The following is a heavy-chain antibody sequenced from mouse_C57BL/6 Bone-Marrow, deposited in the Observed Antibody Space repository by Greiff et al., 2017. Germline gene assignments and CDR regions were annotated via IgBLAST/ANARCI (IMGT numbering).Heavy chain of an antibody. V-gene: IGHV1-62-2*01. D-gene: IGHD1-1*01. CDR3: ARHEEGYYYGSSGFAY. Sequence: VKLQESGAELVKPGASVKLSCKASGYTFTEYTIHWVKQRSGQGLEWIGWFYPGSGSIKYNEKFKDKATLTADKSSSTVYMELSRLTSEDSAVYFCARHEEGYYYGSSGFAYWGQGTLVTVSA. CDR1: GYTFTEYT. J-gene: IGHJ3*01. CDR2: FYPGSGSI.